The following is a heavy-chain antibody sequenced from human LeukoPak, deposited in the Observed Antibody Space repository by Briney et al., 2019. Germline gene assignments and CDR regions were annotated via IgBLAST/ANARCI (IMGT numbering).Heavy chain of an antibody. CDR2: INSDGSNT. D-gene: IGHD1-14*01. CDR1: GFTFTTYW. J-gene: IGHJ4*02. V-gene: IGHV3-74*01. CDR3: ANLLGNDY. Sequence: PGGSLRLSCAASGFTFTTYWMHWVRQAPGKGLVWVSHINSDGSNTSYADSVKGRFTISRDNAKNTLYLQMNSLRAEDTAVYYCANLLGNDYWGQGTLVTVSS.